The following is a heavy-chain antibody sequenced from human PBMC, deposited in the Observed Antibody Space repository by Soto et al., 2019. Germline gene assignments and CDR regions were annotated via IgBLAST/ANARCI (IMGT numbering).Heavy chain of an antibody. J-gene: IGHJ6*02. Sequence: GGSLRLSCAASGFTFSSYGMHWVRQAPGKGLEWVAVISYDGSNKYYADSVKGRFTISRDNSKNTLYLQMNSLRAEDTAVYYCAKETLTYYYYYGMDVWGQGTTVTVS. V-gene: IGHV3-30*18. CDR3: AKETLTYYYYYGMDV. CDR1: GFTFSSYG. D-gene: IGHD7-27*01. CDR2: ISYDGSNK.